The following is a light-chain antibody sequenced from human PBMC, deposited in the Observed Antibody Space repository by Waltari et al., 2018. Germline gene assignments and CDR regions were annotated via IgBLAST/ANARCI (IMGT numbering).Light chain of an antibody. CDR3: QQRSNWPLT. V-gene: IGKV3-11*01. CDR2: DAS. CDR1: QSVSSS. J-gene: IGKJ4*01. Sequence: IVLTQSPATLSLSPGERATLSCRASQSVSSSLAWYHQKPGQAPRLLIYDASNRASGIPARFSGSGSGTDFTLTISSLEPEDVAVYYCQQRSNWPLTFGGGTKVEIK.